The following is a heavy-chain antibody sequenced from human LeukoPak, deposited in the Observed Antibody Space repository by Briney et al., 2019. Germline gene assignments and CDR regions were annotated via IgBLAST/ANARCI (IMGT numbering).Heavy chain of an antibody. Sequence: SETLSLTCTLSNGSISGYYWSWIRQPPGGGLEWIGYIFYSGTTNYNPSLKSRVTISIDTSKNQFSLRLTSVTAADTAVYYCARHGRRVTSSWFDPWGQGTLVTVSS. J-gene: IGHJ5*02. V-gene: IGHV4-59*08. CDR3: ARHGRRVTSSWFDP. CDR2: IFYSGTT. CDR1: NGSISGYY. D-gene: IGHD2-21*02.